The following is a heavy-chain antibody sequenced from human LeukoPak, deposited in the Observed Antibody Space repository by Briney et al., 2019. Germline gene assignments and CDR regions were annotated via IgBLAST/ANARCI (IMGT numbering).Heavy chain of an antibody. D-gene: IGHD4-11*01. CDR3: ARDLPYSNYGKYYYYYMDV. CDR1: GGTFSSYA. J-gene: IGHJ6*03. CDR2: IIPIFGTA. V-gene: IGHV1-69*05. Sequence: SVKVSCKASGGTFSSYAISWVRQAPGQGLEWMGGIIPIFGTANYAQKFQGRVTITTDESTSTAYMELSSLRSEDTAVYYCARDLPYSNYGKYYYYYMDVWGKGTTVTVSS.